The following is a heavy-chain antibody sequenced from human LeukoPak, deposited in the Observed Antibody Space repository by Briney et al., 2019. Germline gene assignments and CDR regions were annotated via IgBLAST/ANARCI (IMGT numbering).Heavy chain of an antibody. J-gene: IGHJ3*02. CDR2: ISSSSSYI. V-gene: IGHV3-21*04. D-gene: IGHD6-19*01. Sequence: GGSLRLSCAASGFTLSSYSMSWVRQAPGKGLEWVSFISSSSSYIYYADSVKGRFTISRDNSKNTLYLQMNSLRAEDTAVYYCAKDPSSGWRGAFDIWGQGTMVTVSS. CDR1: GFTLSSYS. CDR3: AKDPSSGWRGAFDI.